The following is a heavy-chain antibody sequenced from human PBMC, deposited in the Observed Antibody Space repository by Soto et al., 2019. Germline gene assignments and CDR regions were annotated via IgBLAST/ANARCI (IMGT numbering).Heavy chain of an antibody. J-gene: IGHJ4*02. Sequence: EVQLLESGGGVVQPGGSLRLSCEASGFNFKKFAMGWVRQAPGEGLEWVSGIRCCGGSTSYADYVKGRFTLARDDSKNTWSLHLNSLRFEDTARYFCAKADGEQWLIPHLDNWGQGTLVTVS. CDR2: IRCCGGST. CDR3: AKADGEQWLIPHLDN. V-gene: IGHV3-23*01. D-gene: IGHD6-19*01. CDR1: GFNFKKFA.